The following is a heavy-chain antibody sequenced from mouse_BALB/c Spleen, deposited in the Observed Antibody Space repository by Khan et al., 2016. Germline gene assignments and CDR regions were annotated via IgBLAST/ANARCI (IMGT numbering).Heavy chain of an antibody. D-gene: IGHD2-10*02. V-gene: IGHV7-3*02. CDR1: GFTFTDYY. CDR2: IRNKDNGYTT. J-gene: IGHJ4*01. CDR3: ASVWSCAMDC. Sequence: EVELVESGGGLVQPGGSLRLSCGTSGFTFTDYYMSWVRQPPGKALEWLGFIRNKDNGYTTEYSATVKGRFTISRDNSQSILYLQMNTLRAEDSATYSGASVWSCAMDCWGQGTSVTVPS.